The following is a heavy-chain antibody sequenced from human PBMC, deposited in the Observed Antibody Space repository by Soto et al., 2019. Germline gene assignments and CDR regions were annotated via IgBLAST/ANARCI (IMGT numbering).Heavy chain of an antibody. D-gene: IGHD5-18*01. CDR1: GFTFSNAW. V-gene: IGHV3-15*07. Sequence: GGSLRLSCAASGFTFSNAWMNWVRQAPGKGLEWVGRIKSKTDGGTTDYAAPVKGRFTISRDDSKNTLYLQMNSLKTEDTAVYYCSPRSEGYSYGYYYGMDVWGQGTTVTVSS. J-gene: IGHJ6*02. CDR3: SPRSEGYSYGYYYGMDV. CDR2: IKSKTDGGTT.